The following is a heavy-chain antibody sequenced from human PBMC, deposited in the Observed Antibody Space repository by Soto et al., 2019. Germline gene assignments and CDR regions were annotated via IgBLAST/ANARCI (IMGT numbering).Heavy chain of an antibody. V-gene: IGHV3-13*05. CDR1: GFTFRNYD. Sequence: EVQLVESGGGLVQPGGSLRLSCAASGFTFRNYDMHWVRQGTGKGLEWVSGISAAGDPDYADSVEGRFTISREYAQNSFFLQMNSLSVGGTAVYYCARTDRVFYGLDVWGQGTTVIVSS. J-gene: IGHJ6*02. CDR2: ISAAGDP. CDR3: ARTDRVFYGLDV.